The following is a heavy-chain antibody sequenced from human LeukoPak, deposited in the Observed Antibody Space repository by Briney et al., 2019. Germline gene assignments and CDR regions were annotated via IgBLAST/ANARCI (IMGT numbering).Heavy chain of an antibody. CDR1: GDSVNSGSYY. D-gene: IGHD1-14*01. J-gene: IGHJ4*01. CDR3: ARTTLLWYFDN. CDR2: ISYRGTP. V-gene: IGHV4-39*01. Sequence: SETLSLTCTVSGDSVNSGSYYWGWIRQPPGKGLEWIGSISYRGTPSYNPSLRSRVTMSVDTSKNQFSLNLKSVTAADTAVFYCARTTLLWYFDNWGPGALVAVSS.